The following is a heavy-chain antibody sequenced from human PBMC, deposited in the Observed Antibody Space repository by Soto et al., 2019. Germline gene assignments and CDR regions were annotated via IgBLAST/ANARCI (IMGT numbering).Heavy chain of an antibody. Sequence: QVQLVESGGGVVQPGRSLRLSCAASGFTSSSYGMHWVRQAPGKGLEWVAVISYDGSNKYYADSVKGRFTISRDNSKNTVYLQMNSLRAEDTAVYYCARQGGSGWASGLEYWGQGTLVNVSS. V-gene: IGHV3-30*03. CDR2: ISYDGSNK. CDR1: GFTSSSYG. J-gene: IGHJ4*02. D-gene: IGHD6-19*01. CDR3: ARQGGSGWASGLEY.